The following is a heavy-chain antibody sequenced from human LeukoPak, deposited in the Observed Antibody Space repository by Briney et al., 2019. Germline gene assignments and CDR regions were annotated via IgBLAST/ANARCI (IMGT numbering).Heavy chain of an antibody. Sequence: SETLSLTCTVSGGSISSYYWSWIRQPPGKGLEWIAYISDIGSINYNPSLKSRVTISLDTSKNQFSLKLSSVTAADTAVYYCASLKFLEWLSLGWFDPWGQGTLVTVSS. CDR3: ASLKFLEWLSLGWFDP. J-gene: IGHJ5*02. V-gene: IGHV4-59*01. CDR2: ISDIGSI. D-gene: IGHD3-3*01. CDR1: GGSISSYY.